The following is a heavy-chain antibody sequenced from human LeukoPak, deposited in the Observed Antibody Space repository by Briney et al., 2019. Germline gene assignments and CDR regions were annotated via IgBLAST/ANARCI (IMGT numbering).Heavy chain of an antibody. V-gene: IGHV4-59*01. CDR3: ARECGAQWLVFDY. J-gene: IGHJ4*02. D-gene: IGHD6-19*01. CDR1: GASISSFY. CDR2: IYYSGSS. Sequence: PAETLSLTCTVCGASISSFYESWLRQPPGKGVVWIGYIYYSGSSIYNPSLKSRVTISVDTSKMQFSLTLRSVTAADTAVYYCARECGAQWLVFDYWGQGTLVTVSS.